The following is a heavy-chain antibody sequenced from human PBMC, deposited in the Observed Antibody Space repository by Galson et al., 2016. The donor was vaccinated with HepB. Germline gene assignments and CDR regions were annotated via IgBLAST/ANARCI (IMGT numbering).Heavy chain of an antibody. CDR3: ARDAPPDHYDFWSGYYPSSYGMDV. J-gene: IGHJ6*02. Sequence: SLRLSCAASGFSFYGFAMSWVRQAPGKGLEWVSSITSSSSYNYYADSVKGRFTISRDNAKNSLYLQMNGLRAEDTAVYYCARDAPPDHYDFWSGYYPSSYGMDVWGQGTTVTVSS. V-gene: IGHV3-21*01. CDR2: ITSSSSYN. D-gene: IGHD3-3*01. CDR1: GFSFYGFA.